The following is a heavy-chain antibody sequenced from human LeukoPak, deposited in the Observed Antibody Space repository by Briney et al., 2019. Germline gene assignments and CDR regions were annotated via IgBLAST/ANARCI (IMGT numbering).Heavy chain of an antibody. D-gene: IGHD7-27*01. CDR3: ARAPTGAREYYFDY. J-gene: IGHJ4*02. V-gene: IGHV1-46*01. Sequence: GASVKVSCKASGYSFTCYYMHWVRQAPGQGLEWMGTINPSGGSTSYAQKFQGRVTMTRDTSTSTVYMELSSLRSEDTAVYYCARAPTGAREYYFDYWGQGTLVTVSS. CDR1: GYSFTCYY. CDR2: INPSGGST.